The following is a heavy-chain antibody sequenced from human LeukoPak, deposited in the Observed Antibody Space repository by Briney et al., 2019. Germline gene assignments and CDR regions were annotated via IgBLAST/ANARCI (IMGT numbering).Heavy chain of an antibody. CDR3: ARVGYGDYGFDY. CDR2: INHSGST. CDR1: GGSFSGYY. V-gene: IGHV4-34*01. D-gene: IGHD4-17*01. J-gene: IGHJ4*02. Sequence: SETLSLTCAVYGGSFSGYYWSWIRQPPGKGLEWIGEINHSGSTNYNPSLKSRVTISVGTSKNQFSLKLSSVTAADTAVYYCARVGYGDYGFDYWGQGTLVTVSS.